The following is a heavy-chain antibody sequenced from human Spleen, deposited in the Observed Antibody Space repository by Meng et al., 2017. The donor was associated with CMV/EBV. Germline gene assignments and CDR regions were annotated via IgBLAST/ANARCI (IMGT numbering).Heavy chain of an antibody. CDR3: ARDACPNDACWHYFDS. CDR1: GGSISSSSYY. J-gene: IGHJ4*02. D-gene: IGHD2-8*01. Sequence: GSLRLSCTVSGGSISSSSYYWGWIRQPPGKGLEWIGSIYYSGSTNYNPALKSRVTISVDTSKNQVSLKLTSVTAADTAIYYCARDACPNDACWHYFDSWGQGTLVTVSS. V-gene: IGHV4-39*07. CDR2: IYYSGST.